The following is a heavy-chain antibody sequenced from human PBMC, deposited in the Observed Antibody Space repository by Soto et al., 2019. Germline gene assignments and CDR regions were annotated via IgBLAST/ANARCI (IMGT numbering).Heavy chain of an antibody. V-gene: IGHV1-69*12. CDR1: GGTFSSYA. Sequence: QVQLVQSGAEVKKPGSSVKVSCKASGGTFSSYAISWVRQAPGQGLEWMGGIIPIFGTANYAQKFQGRVTISADESTSTAYRELSSLRAEDTAVYYCTLGDCSGGSCYRDYWGQGTLVTVSS. D-gene: IGHD2-15*01. CDR2: IIPIFGTA. J-gene: IGHJ4*02. CDR3: TLGDCSGGSCYRDY.